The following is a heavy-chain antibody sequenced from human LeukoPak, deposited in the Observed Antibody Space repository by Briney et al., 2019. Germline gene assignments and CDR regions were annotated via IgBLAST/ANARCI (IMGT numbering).Heavy chain of an antibody. CDR2: INPNSGGT. Sequence: ASVKVSCKASGYTFTGYYMHWVRQAPGQGLEWMGWINPNSGGTNYAQKFQGRVTMTRDTSISTAYMELSRLRSDDTAVYYCARLTYCSGGSCYGGDYFDYWGQGTLVTVSS. V-gene: IGHV1-2*02. CDR1: GYTFTGYY. CDR3: ARLTYCSGGSCYGGDYFDY. J-gene: IGHJ4*02. D-gene: IGHD2-15*01.